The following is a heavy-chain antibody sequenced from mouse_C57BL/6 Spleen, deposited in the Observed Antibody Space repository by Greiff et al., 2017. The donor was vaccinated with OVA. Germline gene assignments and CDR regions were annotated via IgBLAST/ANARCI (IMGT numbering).Heavy chain of an antibody. Sequence: QVQLQQSGPELVKPGASVKISCKASGYAFSSSWMNWVKQRPGKGLEWIGRIYPGDGDTNYNGKFKGKATLTADKSSSTAYMQLSSLTSEDSAVYFCARSDGNGFAYWGQGTLVTVSA. CDR3: ARSDGNGFAY. CDR2: IYPGDGDT. V-gene: IGHV1-82*01. J-gene: IGHJ3*01. D-gene: IGHD2-1*01. CDR1: GYAFSSSW.